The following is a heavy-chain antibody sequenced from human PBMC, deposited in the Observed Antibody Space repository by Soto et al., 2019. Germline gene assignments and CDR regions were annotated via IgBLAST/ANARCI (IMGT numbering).Heavy chain of an antibody. V-gene: IGHV4-34*01. Sequence: SETLSLTCAVYGGSFSGYYWSWIRQPPGKGLEWIGEINHSGSTNYNPSLKSRVTISVDTSKNQFSLKLSSVTAADTAVYYCARGVEEDTAMARGEFDYWGQGTLVTVSS. J-gene: IGHJ4*02. CDR2: INHSGST. D-gene: IGHD5-18*01. CDR3: ARGVEEDTAMARGEFDY. CDR1: GGSFSGYY.